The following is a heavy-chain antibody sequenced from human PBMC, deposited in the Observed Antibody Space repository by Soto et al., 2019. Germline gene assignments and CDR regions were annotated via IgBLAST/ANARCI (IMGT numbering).Heavy chain of an antibody. J-gene: IGHJ4*02. CDR3: AKELIYGFTSGGPFDS. CDR2: IGSGGDST. V-gene: IGHV3-23*01. D-gene: IGHD6-19*01. Sequence: EVQLLESGGGLVQPGGSLRLSCAASGFTFSSFAMSWVRQAPGKGLEWVAAIGSGGDSTYYADSVKGRFTISRDNSKNTLYLQRNSLRAEDTAVYYCAKELIYGFTSGGPFDSWGQGPLVTVSS. CDR1: GFTFSSFA.